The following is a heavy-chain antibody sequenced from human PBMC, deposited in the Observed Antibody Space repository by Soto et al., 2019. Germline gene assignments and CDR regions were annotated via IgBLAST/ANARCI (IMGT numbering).Heavy chain of an antibody. Sequence: SQTLSLTCTVSVGSIRTSTYSWGWIRQPPGKGLEWIGSVFYSGSSYCNPSLKSRVTMSIDTSKNQFSLNLRSVNAADTAVYDCAIVRSGPKFDYWGQGTLVTVSS. CDR2: VFYSGSS. J-gene: IGHJ4*02. CDR3: AIVRSGPKFDY. CDR1: VGSIRTSTYS. V-gene: IGHV4-39*01. D-gene: IGHD6-19*01.